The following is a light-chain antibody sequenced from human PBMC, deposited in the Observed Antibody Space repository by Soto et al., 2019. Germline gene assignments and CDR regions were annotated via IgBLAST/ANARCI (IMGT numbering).Light chain of an antibody. Sequence: DIQMTQSPSTLSGSVGDRVTITCRASQTISSWLAWYQQKPGKAPKLLIYKASTLKSGVPSRFSGSGSGTEFTLTISSLQPDDFATYYCQQYNNYLWTFGQGTKVEIK. CDR2: KAS. CDR1: QTISSW. J-gene: IGKJ1*01. CDR3: QQYNNYLWT. V-gene: IGKV1-5*03.